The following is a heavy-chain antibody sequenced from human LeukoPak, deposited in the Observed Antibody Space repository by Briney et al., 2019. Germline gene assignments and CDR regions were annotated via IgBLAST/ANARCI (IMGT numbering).Heavy chain of an antibody. CDR3: VSLLFGGAGRGN. J-gene: IGHJ4*02. CDR1: SGSIDNEH. CDR2: TPYGGSN. V-gene: IGHV4-59*12. D-gene: IGHD3-3*01. Sequence: SETLSLTCSVSSGSIDNEHWCWVRQPPGQGLEWIGHTPYGGSNKFNPSLKSRVTISVDWSKNQFSLTLISVTAADTAVYYCVSLLFGGAGRGNWGQGSLVTVSS.